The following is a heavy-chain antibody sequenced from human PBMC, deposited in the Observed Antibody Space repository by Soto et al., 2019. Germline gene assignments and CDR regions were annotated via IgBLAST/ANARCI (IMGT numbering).Heavy chain of an antibody. J-gene: IGHJ6*02. CDR2: IDQNGIT. CDR1: GDPISSSKW. CDR3: ARLNRDYYYYGMDV. Sequence: SETLSLTCAVSGDPISSSKWWTWVRQTPGKGLEWIGKIDQNGITNYNPSLESRVTILKDNSKNQLSLKLTSVTAVDSAVYYCARLNRDYYYYGMDVCGQGAPVTVSS. V-gene: IGHV4-4*02.